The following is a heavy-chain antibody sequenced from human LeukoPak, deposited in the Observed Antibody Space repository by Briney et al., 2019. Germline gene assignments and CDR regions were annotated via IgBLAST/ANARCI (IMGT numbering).Heavy chain of an antibody. Sequence: GASVKVSCKASGYTFTGYYMHWVRQAPGQGLEWMGWINPNSGGTNYAQKFQGRVTMTRDTSISTAYMELSRLRSDDTAVYYCARGFGDDFWSGYLRSNWFDPWGQGTLVTVSS. D-gene: IGHD3-3*01. J-gene: IGHJ5*02. CDR3: ARGFGDDFWSGYLRSNWFDP. CDR1: GYTFTGYY. V-gene: IGHV1-2*02. CDR2: INPNSGGT.